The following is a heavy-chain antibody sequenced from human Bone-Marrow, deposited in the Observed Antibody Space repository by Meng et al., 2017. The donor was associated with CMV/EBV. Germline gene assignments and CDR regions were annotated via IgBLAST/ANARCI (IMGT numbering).Heavy chain of an antibody. CDR3: AKAQYSYDSIASGG. Sequence: GESLKISCAASGFTFNTYGMHWVRQAPGKGLEWVAFIRYDGSTKYFADPIKGRFTMSRDNSKNTLYLQMNSLRTEDTAVYYCAKAQYSYDSIASGGWGQGTLVTVSS. V-gene: IGHV3-30*02. D-gene: IGHD3-22*01. J-gene: IGHJ1*01. CDR2: IRYDGSTK. CDR1: GFTFNTYG.